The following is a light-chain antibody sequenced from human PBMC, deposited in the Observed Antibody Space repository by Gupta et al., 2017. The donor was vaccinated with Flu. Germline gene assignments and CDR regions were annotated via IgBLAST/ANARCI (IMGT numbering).Light chain of an antibody. CDR3: QQASSYPLT. CDR2: TAS. J-gene: IGKJ4*01. CDR1: QDIRNW. Sequence: PSSVSASVGDRVTITCRASQDIRNWLAWYQQKPGKAPKLLIYTASSLQSGVPSRFSGSGSGTDFTLTISNLQPEDFATYYCQQASSYPLTLGGGTKVEV. V-gene: IGKV1-12*01.